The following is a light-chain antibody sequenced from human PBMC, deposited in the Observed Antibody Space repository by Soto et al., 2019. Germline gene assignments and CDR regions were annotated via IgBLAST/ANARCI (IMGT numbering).Light chain of an antibody. CDR1: SSDIGRYND. CDR3: RSYANYRTWV. Sequence: QSVLTQPASVSGSPGQSITISCTGTSSDIGRYNDVSWYQQHPGKAPKLMIFDVSSRPSGLSNRFSGSKSGNTASLTISGLQAEDEGDYYCRSYANYRTWVFGGGTKVTVL. J-gene: IGLJ3*02. V-gene: IGLV2-14*03. CDR2: DVS.